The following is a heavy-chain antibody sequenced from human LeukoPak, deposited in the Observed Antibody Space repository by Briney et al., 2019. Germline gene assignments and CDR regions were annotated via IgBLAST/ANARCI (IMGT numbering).Heavy chain of an antibody. J-gene: IGHJ5*02. Sequence: GGSLRLSCAASGFTFDDYGMSWVRQAPGKGLEWVSGINWNGGSTGYADSVKGGFTISRDNAKNSLYLKMNSLRAEDTALYYCARDPQYAVAGTGWFDPWGQGTLVTVSS. CDR1: GFTFDDYG. D-gene: IGHD6-19*01. CDR3: ARDPQYAVAGTGWFDP. CDR2: INWNGGST. V-gene: IGHV3-20*04.